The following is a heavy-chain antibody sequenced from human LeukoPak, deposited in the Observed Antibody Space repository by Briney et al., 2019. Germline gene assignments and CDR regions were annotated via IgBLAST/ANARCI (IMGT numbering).Heavy chain of an antibody. CDR3: PSQYYDSSGYALFDY. Sequence: GGSLRLSCGAWGFTFRCSAVHGVPQASGKEGEWGGRIRRTANGYAPASAASVKGRSPISRDHSKNTAYLQMNSLTPEDTAVYYCPSQYYDSSGYALFDYWGQGTLVTVSS. V-gene: IGHV3-73*01. CDR1: GFTFRCSA. CDR2: IRRTANGYAP. J-gene: IGHJ4*02. D-gene: IGHD3-22*01.